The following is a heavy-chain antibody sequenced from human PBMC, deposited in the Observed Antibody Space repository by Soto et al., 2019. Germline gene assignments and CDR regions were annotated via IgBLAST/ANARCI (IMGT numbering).Heavy chain of an antibody. Sequence: GESLKISCNGSGYSFTSYWIGWVRQMPGKGLEWMGIIYPGDSDTRYSPSFQGQVTISADKSISTAYLQWSSLKASDTAMYYCARHTWWGKPYYQYYGMDVWGQGTKVTVYS. V-gene: IGHV5-51*01. CDR1: GYSFTSYW. CDR3: ARHTWWGKPYYQYYGMDV. CDR2: IYPGDSDT. J-gene: IGHJ6*02. D-gene: IGHD2-15*01.